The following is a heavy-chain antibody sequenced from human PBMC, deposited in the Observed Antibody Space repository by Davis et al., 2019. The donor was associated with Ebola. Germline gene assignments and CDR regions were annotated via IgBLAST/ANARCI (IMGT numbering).Heavy chain of an antibody. J-gene: IGHJ4*02. CDR1: GYTFTSYD. CDR2: MNPNSGNT. Sequence: ASVKVSCKTSGYTFTSYDINWVRQAPGQGLEWMGWMNPNSGNTGYAQKFQGRVTMTRNTSISTAYMEVSSLRSEDTAVYYCARAPTWSQINYYCFDYWGQGTLVTVSS. D-gene: IGHD3-10*01. V-gene: IGHV1-8*01. CDR3: ARAPTWSQINYYCFDY.